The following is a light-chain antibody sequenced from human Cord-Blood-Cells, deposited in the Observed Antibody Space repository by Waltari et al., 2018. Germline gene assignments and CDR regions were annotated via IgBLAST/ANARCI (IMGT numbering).Light chain of an antibody. CDR3: SSYTSSSTLYV. CDR1: SSDVGGYNY. V-gene: IGLV2-14*01. J-gene: IGLJ1*01. CDR2: EVS. Sequence: QSALPQPASVSGSPAQSIPISCTGTSSDVGGYNYVSSYQQHPGKAPKLMLYEVSNRPAGVSNRFSGSKSGNTASLTISGLQAEDEADYYCSSYTSSSTLYVFGTGTKVTVL.